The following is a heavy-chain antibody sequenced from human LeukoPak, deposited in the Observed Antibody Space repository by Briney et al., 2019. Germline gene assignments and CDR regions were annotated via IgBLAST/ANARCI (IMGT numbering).Heavy chain of an antibody. J-gene: IGHJ4*02. Sequence: GGSLRLSCAASGFTFSSYWMHWVRQAPGKGLVWVSRINSDGSSTRYADSVKSRFTISRDNAKNTLYLQMNSLRAEDTAVYYCAREVGETYYYDSSGYYYDYWGQGTLVTVSS. D-gene: IGHD3-22*01. CDR2: INSDGSST. CDR1: GFTFSSYW. CDR3: AREVGETYYYDSSGYYYDY. V-gene: IGHV3-74*01.